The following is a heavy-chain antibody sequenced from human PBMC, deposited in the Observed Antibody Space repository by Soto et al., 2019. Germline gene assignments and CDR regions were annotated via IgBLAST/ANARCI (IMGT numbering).Heavy chain of an antibody. D-gene: IGHD3-10*01. CDR2: ISAYNGNT. CDR3: ARVGYYYGSGSYPFGYYYYGMDV. Sequence: ASVKVSCKASGYTFTSYGISWVRQAPGQGLEWMGWISAYNGNTNYAQKLQGRVTMTTDTSTSTADMELRSLRSDDTAVYYCARVGYYYGSGSYPFGYYYYGMDVWGQGTTVTVSS. CDR1: GYTFTSYG. V-gene: IGHV1-18*01. J-gene: IGHJ6*02.